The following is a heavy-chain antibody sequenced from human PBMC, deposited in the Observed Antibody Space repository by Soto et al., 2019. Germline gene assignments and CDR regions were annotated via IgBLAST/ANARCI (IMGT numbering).Heavy chain of an antibody. J-gene: IGHJ5*02. CDR2: ISYDGRSK. V-gene: IGHV3-30*04. CDR3: ARDDGGMVRGVRKAGWFDP. CDR1: GFTFSGYA. D-gene: IGHD3-10*01. Sequence: GSLRLSCAASGFTFSGYAMHWVRQAPGKGLEWVAVISYDGRSKNYADSVTGRFTISRDNSKSTVYLQMNSLRAEDTAVYHCARDDGGMVRGVRKAGWFDPWGQGTLVTVSS.